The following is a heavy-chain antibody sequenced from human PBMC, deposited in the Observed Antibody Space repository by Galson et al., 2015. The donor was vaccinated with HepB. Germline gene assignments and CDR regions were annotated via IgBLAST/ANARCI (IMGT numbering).Heavy chain of an antibody. D-gene: IGHD3-16*01. V-gene: IGHV3-23*01. CDR3: ARSLGASRLDF. J-gene: IGHJ4*02. CDR1: GFTFSSYG. CDR2: VMSGSGGA. Sequence: SLRLSCAASGFTFSSYGMIWVRQAPGKGLEWVSAVMSGSGGAFYADSVKGRFTISRDNSKNTLSLQMNSLGAEDTAVYYCARSLGASRLDFWGQGTLVTVSS.